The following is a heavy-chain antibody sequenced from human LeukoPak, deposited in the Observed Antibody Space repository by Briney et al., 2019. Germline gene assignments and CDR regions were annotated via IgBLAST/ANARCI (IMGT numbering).Heavy chain of an antibody. CDR1: GYTFTNYG. CDR3: ARNAEDYYYYGMDV. V-gene: IGHV1-18*01. D-gene: IGHD2-8*01. J-gene: IGHJ6*02. Sequence: ASVKVSCKASGYTFTNYGFTWVRLAPGQGPEWVGWISAYNGDTNYAQKLQDRVTMTTDTSTSTVYMELRSLRSDDTAVYYCARNAEDYYYYGMDVWGQGTTVTVSS. CDR2: ISAYNGDT.